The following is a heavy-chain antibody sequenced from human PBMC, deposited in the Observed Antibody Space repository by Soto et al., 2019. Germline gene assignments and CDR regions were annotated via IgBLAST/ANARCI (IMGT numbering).Heavy chain of an antibody. CDR2: INHSGST. Sequence: SETLSLTCAVYGGPFSGYYWSWIRQPPGKGLEWIGEINHSGSTNYNPSLKSRVTISVDTSKNQFSLKLSSVTAADTAVYYCARLRGILRYYYYYGMDVWGQGTTVTVSS. D-gene: IGHD3-9*01. J-gene: IGHJ6*02. CDR1: GGPFSGYY. CDR3: ARLRGILRYYYYYGMDV. V-gene: IGHV4-34*01.